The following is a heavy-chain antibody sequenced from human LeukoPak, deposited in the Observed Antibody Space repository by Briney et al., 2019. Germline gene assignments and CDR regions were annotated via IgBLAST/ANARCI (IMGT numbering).Heavy chain of an antibody. CDR3: ARHKHRSYGSGIDWFDP. Sequence: SETLSLTCTVSGGSISSGDYYWSWIRQPSGKGLEWIGYIYYSGSTYYNPSLKSRVTISVDTSKNQFSLKLSSVTAADTAVYYCARHKHRSYGSGIDWFDPWGQGTLVTVSS. D-gene: IGHD3-10*01. CDR2: IYYSGST. V-gene: IGHV4-30-4*08. CDR1: GGSISSGDYY. J-gene: IGHJ5*02.